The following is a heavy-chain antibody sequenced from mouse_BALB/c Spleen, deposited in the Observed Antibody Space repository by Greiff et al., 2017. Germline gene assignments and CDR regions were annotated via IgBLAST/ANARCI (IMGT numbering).Heavy chain of an antibody. CDR3: ARDGYY. CDR1: GFTFTDYY. CDR2: IRNKANGYTT. J-gene: IGHJ4*01. V-gene: IGHV7-3*02. Sequence: EVKLMESGGGLVQPGGSLRLSCATSGFTFTDYYMSWVRQPPGKALEWLGFIRNKANGYTTEYSASVKGRFTISRDNSQSILYLQMNTLRAEDSATYYCARDGYYWGQGTSVTVSS.